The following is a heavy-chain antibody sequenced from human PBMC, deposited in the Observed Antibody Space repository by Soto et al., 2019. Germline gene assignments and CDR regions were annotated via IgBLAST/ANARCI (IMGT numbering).Heavy chain of an antibody. CDR2: ISSSSSYI. V-gene: IGHV3-21*01. CDR1: GFTFSSYS. Sequence: EGQLVESGGGLVKPGGSLRLSCAASGFTFSSYSMNWVRQAPGKGLEWVSSISSSSSYIYYADSVKGRFTISRDNAKNSLYLQMNSLRAEDTAVYYCARDTRPYDFWRSDAFDIWGQGTMVTVSS. D-gene: IGHD3-3*01. CDR3: ARDTRPYDFWRSDAFDI. J-gene: IGHJ3*02.